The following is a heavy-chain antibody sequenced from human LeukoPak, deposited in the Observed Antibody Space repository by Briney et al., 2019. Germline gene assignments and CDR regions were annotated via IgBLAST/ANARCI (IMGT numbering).Heavy chain of an antibody. CDR1: GFTFSDYY. V-gene: IGHV3-11*01. CDR3: ARLPYYGDHRLDAFDI. CDR2: ISSSSSTI. J-gene: IGHJ3*02. D-gene: IGHD4-17*01. Sequence: PGGSLRLSCAASGFTFSDYYMSWIRQAPGKGLEWVSYISSSSSTIYYADSVKGRFTISRDNAKNSLYLQMNSLRAEDTAVYYCARLPYYGDHRLDAFDIWGQGTMVTVSS.